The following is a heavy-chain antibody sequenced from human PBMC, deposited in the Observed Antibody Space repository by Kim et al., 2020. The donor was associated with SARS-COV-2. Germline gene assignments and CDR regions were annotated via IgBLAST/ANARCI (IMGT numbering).Heavy chain of an antibody. D-gene: IGHD2-2*01. CDR3: TRDRPIVVVPAAMGYYYYGMDV. CDR2: IRSKAYGGTT. V-gene: IGHV3-49*03. J-gene: IGHJ6*02. Sequence: GGSLRLSCTASGFTFGDYAMSWFRQAPGKGLEWVGFIRSKAYGGTTEYAASVKGRFTISRDDSKSIAYLQMNSLKTEDTAVYYCTRDRPIVVVPAAMGYYYYGMDVWGQGTTVTVSS. CDR1: GFTFGDYA.